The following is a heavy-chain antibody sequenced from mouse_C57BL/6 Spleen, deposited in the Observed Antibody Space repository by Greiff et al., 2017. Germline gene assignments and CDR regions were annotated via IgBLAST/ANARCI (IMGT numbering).Heavy chain of an antibody. J-gene: IGHJ3*01. CDR1: GYTFTSYW. V-gene: IGHV1-55*01. CDR3: ARSIYSGFAY. D-gene: IGHD2-1*01. Sequence: QVQLKESGAELVKPGASVKMSCKASGYTFTSYWITWVKQRPGQGLEWIGDIYPGSGSTNYNEKFKSKATLTVDTSSSTAYMQLSSLTSEDSAVYYCARSIYSGFAYWGQGTLVTVSA. CDR2: IYPGSGST.